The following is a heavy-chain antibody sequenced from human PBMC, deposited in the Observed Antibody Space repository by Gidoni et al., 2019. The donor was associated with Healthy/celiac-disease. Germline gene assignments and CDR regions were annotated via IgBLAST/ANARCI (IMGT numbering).Heavy chain of an antibody. Sequence: QVQLQESGPGLVKPSETLSLTCTVSGGSISSYYWSWIRQPPGKGLEWIGYIYYSGSTNYNPSLKSRVTISVDTSKNQFSLKLSSVTAADTAVYYCARGPVIAAAGPTYYYYYGMDVWGQGTTVTVSS. V-gene: IGHV4-59*01. CDR3: ARGPVIAAAGPTYYYYYGMDV. J-gene: IGHJ6*02. CDR2: IYYSGST. CDR1: GGSISSYY. D-gene: IGHD6-13*01.